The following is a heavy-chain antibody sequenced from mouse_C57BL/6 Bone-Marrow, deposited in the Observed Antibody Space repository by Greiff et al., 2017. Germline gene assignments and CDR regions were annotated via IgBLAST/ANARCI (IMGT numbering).Heavy chain of an antibody. V-gene: IGHV5-17*01. Sequence: EVQLVESGGGLVKPGGSLKLSCAASGFTFSDYGMHWVRQAPEKGLEWVAYISSGSSTIYYADTVKGRFTISRDNAKNTLFLQMTILRSEDTAMYYCAGIGGNWGFAYWGQGTLVTVSA. J-gene: IGHJ3*01. CDR3: AGIGGNWGFAY. D-gene: IGHD4-1*01. CDR2: ISSGSSTI. CDR1: GFTFSDYG.